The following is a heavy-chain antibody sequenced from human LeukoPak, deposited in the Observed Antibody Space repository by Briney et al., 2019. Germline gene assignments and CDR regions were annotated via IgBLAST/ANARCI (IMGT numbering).Heavy chain of an antibody. CDR1: GYSISSGYY. CDR2: IYYSGST. J-gene: IGHJ5*02. Sequence: SETLSLTCTVSGYSISSGYYWGWIRQPPGKGLEWIGSIYYSGSTYYNPSLKSRVTISVDTSKNQFSLKLSSVTAADTAVYYCARGVRGFDPWGQGTLVTVSS. V-gene: IGHV4-38-2*02. D-gene: IGHD3-10*02. CDR3: ARGVRGFDP.